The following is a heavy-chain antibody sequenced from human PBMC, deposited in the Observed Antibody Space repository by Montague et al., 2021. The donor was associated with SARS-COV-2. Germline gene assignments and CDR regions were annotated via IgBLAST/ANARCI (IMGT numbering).Heavy chain of an antibody. CDR3: ARDPDYGDSVGIDY. CDR1: GFTFSSYA. D-gene: IGHD4-17*01. Sequence: SLRLSCAASGFTFSSYAMHWVRQAPGKGLEWVAVISYDGINKYYADSVKGRFTISRVNSKNTLYLQMNSLRAEDTAVYYCARDPDYGDSVGIDYWGQGTLATVSS. J-gene: IGHJ4*02. CDR2: ISYDGINK. V-gene: IGHV3-30-3*01.